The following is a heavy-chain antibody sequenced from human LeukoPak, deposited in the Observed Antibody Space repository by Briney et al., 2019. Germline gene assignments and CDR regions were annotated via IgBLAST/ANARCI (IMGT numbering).Heavy chain of an antibody. Sequence: GGSLRLSCAASGFTFSSYGMNWVRLAPGKGLEWVSALSGSGGITYYADSVKGRFTIPRDNSKNTLYLQMNSLRAEDTAIYYCAKGGVATIPWFGPWGQGTLVTVSS. V-gene: IGHV3-23*01. CDR1: GFTFSSYG. J-gene: IGHJ5*02. CDR2: LSGSGGIT. CDR3: AKGGVATIPWFGP. D-gene: IGHD5-12*01.